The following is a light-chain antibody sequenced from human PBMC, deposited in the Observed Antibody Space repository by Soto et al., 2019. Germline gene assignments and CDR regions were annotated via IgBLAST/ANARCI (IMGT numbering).Light chain of an antibody. CDR3: QQSYTTPLT. CDR1: RSILYTSNNKNY. CDR2: WGS. J-gene: IGKJ3*01. Sequence: DIVLTQSPESLAVSLGERASIYCKSSRSILYTSNNKNYLSWYQQKPGQPPKLLIYWGSFREAGVPDRFSGSESGTNFTLTISNLQAEDVAVYHCQQSYTTPLTFGPGTRVHI. V-gene: IGKV4-1*01.